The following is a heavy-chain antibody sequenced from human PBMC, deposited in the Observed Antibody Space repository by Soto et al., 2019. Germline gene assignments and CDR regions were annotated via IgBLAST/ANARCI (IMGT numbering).Heavy chain of an antibody. D-gene: IGHD2-15*01. CDR1: GGTFSSYA. J-gene: IGHJ6*02. CDR2: IIPIFGTA. CDR3: ARAGAYCSGGSCYSGYYYGMDV. V-gene: IGHV1-69*13. Sequence: SVKVSCKASGGTFSSYAISWVRQAPGQGLEWMGGIIPIFGTANYAQKFQGRVTITADESTSTAYMELSSLRSEDTAVYYCARAGAYCSGGSCYSGYYYGMDVWGQGTTVTVSS.